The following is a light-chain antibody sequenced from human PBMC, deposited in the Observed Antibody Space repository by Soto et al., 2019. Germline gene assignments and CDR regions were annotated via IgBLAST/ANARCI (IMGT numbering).Light chain of an antibody. CDR2: GAS. J-gene: IGKJ1*01. CDR1: QSVSSN. CDR3: QQYNNWWT. Sequence: EIVMTQSPVTLSVSPGERATLSCRAGQSVSSNLAWYQQKPGQAPRLLIYGASTRATGIPARFTGSGSGTEFTLTISSLQFDDSAVYYCQQYNNWWTFSQGTKVEIK. V-gene: IGKV3-15*01.